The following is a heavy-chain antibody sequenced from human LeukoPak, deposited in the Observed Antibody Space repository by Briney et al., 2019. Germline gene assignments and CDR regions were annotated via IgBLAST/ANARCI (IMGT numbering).Heavy chain of an antibody. J-gene: IGHJ4*02. CDR1: GFPLSSYS. CDR2: ISSSGSAI. CDR3: VRVKGSYFDY. D-gene: IGHD2-15*01. Sequence: QSGGSLRLPCAASGFPLSSYSINWVRQAPGKGLEWVSYISSSGSAIYYVDSVKGRFTVSRDNAKNSLFLQMNSPRAEDTAVYYCVRVKGSYFDYWGQGALVTVSS. V-gene: IGHV3-48*01.